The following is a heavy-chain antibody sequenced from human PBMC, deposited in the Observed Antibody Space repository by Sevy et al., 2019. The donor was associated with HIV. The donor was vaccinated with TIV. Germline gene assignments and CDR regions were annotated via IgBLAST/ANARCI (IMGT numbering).Heavy chain of an antibody. V-gene: IGHV1-24*01. CDR1: GYTLTELS. D-gene: IGHD4-17*01. J-gene: IGHJ3*02. Sequence: ASVKVSCKVSGYTLTELSMHWVRQAPGKGLEWMGGFDPEVGETIYAQKFQGRVTMTEDTSTDTAYMELSSLRSEDTAVYYCATGGTVTTVDAFDIWGQGTMVTVSS. CDR3: ATGGTVTTVDAFDI. CDR2: FDPEVGET.